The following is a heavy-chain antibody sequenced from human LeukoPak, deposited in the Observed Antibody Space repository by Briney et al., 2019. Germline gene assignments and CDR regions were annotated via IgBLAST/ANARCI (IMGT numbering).Heavy chain of an antibody. J-gene: IGHJ4*02. CDR1: GGTFSSYA. CDR2: IIPILGIA. V-gene: IGHV1-69*04. Sequence: SVKVSCKASGGTFSSYAISWVRQAPGQGLEWMGRIIPILGIANYAQKFQGRVTITADKSTSTAYMELSSLRSEDTAAYYCARDKGLVPAAFDYWGQGTLVTVSS. D-gene: IGHD2-2*01. CDR3: ARDKGLVPAAFDY.